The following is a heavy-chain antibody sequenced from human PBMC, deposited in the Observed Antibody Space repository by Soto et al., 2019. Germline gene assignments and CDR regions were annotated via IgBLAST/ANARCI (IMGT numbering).Heavy chain of an antibody. CDR2: IYYSGST. Sequence: PSETLSLTCTVSGGSIGSSSYYWGWIRQPPGKGLEWIGSIYYSGSTYYNPSLKSRVTISVDTSKNQFSLKLSSVTAADTAVYYCASERITIFGVVSTFDYWGQGTLVTVS. D-gene: IGHD3-3*01. V-gene: IGHV4-39*01. J-gene: IGHJ4*02. CDR3: ASERITIFGVVSTFDY. CDR1: GGSIGSSSYY.